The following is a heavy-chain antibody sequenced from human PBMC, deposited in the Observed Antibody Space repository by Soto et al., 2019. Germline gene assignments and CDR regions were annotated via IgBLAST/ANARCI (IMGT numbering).Heavy chain of an antibody. J-gene: IGHJ6*02. CDR2: IYYSGST. Sequence: SETLSLTCTVSGGSISSYYWSWIRQPPGKGLEWIGYIYYSGSTNYNPSLKSRVTISVDTSKNQFSLKLSSVTAADTALYYCAARDSYYGMDFWGRGTTVTVSS. CDR3: AARDSYYGMDF. V-gene: IGHV4-59*12. CDR1: GGSISSYY.